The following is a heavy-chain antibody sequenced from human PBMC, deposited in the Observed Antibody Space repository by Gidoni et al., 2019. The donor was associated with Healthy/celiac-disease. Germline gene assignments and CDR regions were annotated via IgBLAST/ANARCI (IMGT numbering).Heavy chain of an antibody. J-gene: IGHJ4*02. CDR1: GGSFRGYY. Sequence: QVQLQPWGAGLLKPSETLSLTCAVYGGSFRGYYWSWIHQPQGKGLEWIGEINHSGSTNYNPSLKSRVTISVDTSKNQFSLKLSSVTAADTAVYYCARGVYYDILTGYYRVHFDYWGQGTLVTVSS. D-gene: IGHD3-9*01. CDR3: ARGVYYDILTGYYRVHFDY. V-gene: IGHV4-34*01. CDR2: INHSGST.